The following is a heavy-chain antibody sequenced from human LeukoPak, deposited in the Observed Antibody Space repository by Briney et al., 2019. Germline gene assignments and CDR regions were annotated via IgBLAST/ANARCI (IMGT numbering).Heavy chain of an antibody. CDR2: VNPSGGGT. CDR3: ARDGVFP. J-gene: IGHJ5*02. V-gene: IGHV1-46*01. Sequence: ASVKVSCKASGYTFTTYYMHWVRQAPGQGLEWMGVVNPSGGGTSYSQMFQGRLTMTRDMSTSTVYMELSRLTSDDTAVYYCARDGVFPWGQGTLVTVSS. CDR1: GYTFTTYY. D-gene: IGHD3-10*01.